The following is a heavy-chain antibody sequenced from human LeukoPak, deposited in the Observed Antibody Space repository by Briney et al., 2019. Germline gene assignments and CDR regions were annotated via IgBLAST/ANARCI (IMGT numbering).Heavy chain of an antibody. J-gene: IGHJ4*02. CDR3: ARRGTSSSWAHFDY. CDR1: GFTYSSYW. CDR2: INQDGSEK. D-gene: IGHD6-13*01. V-gene: IGHV3-7*05. Sequence: GGSLRLSCAASGFTYSSYWMTWVRQAPGKGLAWVAQINQDGSEKYYADSVKGRFTISRDNAKNSLYLQMNSLGAEGTAVYYWARRGTSSSWAHFDYWGQGTLVTVSS.